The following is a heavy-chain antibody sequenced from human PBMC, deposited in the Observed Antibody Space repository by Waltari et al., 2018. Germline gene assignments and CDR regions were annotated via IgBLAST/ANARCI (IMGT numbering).Heavy chain of an antibody. Sequence: QMQLVQSGPEVKKHGTSVKVSCKASGVTFTSSAMQWVRQARGQRREWIGLIVVGSGNTNYAQKFQERVTITSDMSTSTSYIVLSSLGSEDTAVYYCAASTGIAAAGDYWGQGTLVTVSS. CDR2: IVVGSGNT. D-gene: IGHD6-13*01. CDR1: GVTFTSSA. J-gene: IGHJ4*02. V-gene: IGHV1-58*02. CDR3: AASTGIAAAGDY.